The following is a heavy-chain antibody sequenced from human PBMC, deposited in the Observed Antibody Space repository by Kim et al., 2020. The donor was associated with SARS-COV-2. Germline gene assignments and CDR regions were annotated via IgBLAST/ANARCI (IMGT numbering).Heavy chain of an antibody. Sequence: GGSLRLSCASSGFSLSRYDMNWVRQAPGKGLEWLSYINTRSSTIYYADSVRGRYTVSRDSAKDSLFLQMNSLREEDTAVYYCARGRTEDWTIYCFDLWGQGTRVTVSS. CDR1: GFSLSRYD. V-gene: IGHV3-48*02. CDR3: ARGRTEDWTIYCFDL. D-gene: IGHD2-21*01. J-gene: IGHJ4*02. CDR2: INTRSSTI.